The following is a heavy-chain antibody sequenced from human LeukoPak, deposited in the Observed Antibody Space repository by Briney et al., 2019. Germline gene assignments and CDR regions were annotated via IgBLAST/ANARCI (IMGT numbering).Heavy chain of an antibody. V-gene: IGHV3-30*02. D-gene: IGHD3-22*01. CDR3: ARAGGGYPAPDPFDY. J-gene: IGHJ4*02. Sequence: GGSLRLSCAASGFTFSSYGTHWVRQAPGKGLEWVAFIRYDGSNKYYADSVKGRFTISRNNSKNTLYLQMNSLRAEDTAVYYCARAGGGYPAPDPFDYWGLGTLVTVST. CDR1: GFTFSSYG. CDR2: IRYDGSNK.